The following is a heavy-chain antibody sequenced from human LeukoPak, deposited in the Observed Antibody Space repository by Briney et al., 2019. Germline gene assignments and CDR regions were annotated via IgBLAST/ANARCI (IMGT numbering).Heavy chain of an antibody. J-gene: IGHJ5*02. V-gene: IGHV5-51*01. CDR2: IYPGDSDT. CDR3: ARRGYCSGGSCYWFDP. D-gene: IGHD2-15*01. CDR1: GYSFTSYW. Sequence: GGSLKIYCKGSGYSFTSYWIGWVRQMPGKGLEWMGIIYPGDSDTRYSPSFQGQVTISADKSISTAYLQWSSLKASDTAMYYCARRGYCSGGSCYWFDPWGQGTLVTVSS.